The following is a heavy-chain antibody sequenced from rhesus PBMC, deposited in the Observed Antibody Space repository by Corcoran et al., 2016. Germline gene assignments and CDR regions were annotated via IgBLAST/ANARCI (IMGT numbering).Heavy chain of an antibody. V-gene: IGHV4-106*01. Sequence: QVHLQESGPGLVKPSETLSLTCAVSGGSLSDDYYWSWIRQPPGKGLEWIGYIYGSGGGTNYNPSLKNRVTISIDPSKNQFSLKLSSVTAADTAVYYCARGRIGFDYWGQGVLVTVSS. D-gene: IGHD3-3*01. CDR3: ARGRIGFDY. CDR1: GGSLSDDYY. J-gene: IGHJ4*01. CDR2: IYGSGGGT.